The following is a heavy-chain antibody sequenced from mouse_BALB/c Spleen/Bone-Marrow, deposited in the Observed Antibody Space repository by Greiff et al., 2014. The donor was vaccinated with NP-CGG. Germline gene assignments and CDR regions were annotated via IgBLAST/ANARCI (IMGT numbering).Heavy chain of an antibody. CDR3: NVWDGNYFFDC. D-gene: IGHD2-1*01. Sequence: EVKLEESGAELVRSGASVKLSCTASGFNIKDYYMHWVKQRPEQGLEWIGWIDPENGDTEYAPKFQGKATMTADTSSNTAYLQLSSLTSEDTAVYYCNVWDGNYFFDCWGQGTTLTVSS. CDR2: IDPENGDT. CDR1: GFNIKDYY. V-gene: IGHV14-4*02. J-gene: IGHJ2*01.